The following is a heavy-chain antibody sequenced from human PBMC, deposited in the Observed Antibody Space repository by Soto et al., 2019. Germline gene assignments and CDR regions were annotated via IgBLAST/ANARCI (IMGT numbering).Heavy chain of an antibody. CDR2: IYYGGST. D-gene: IGHD3-22*01. CDR3: ARATYYYDSSGYYGYYFDY. V-gene: IGHV4-59*01. CDR1: GGSISSYY. Sequence: SETLSLTCTASGGSISSYYWSWIRQPPGKGLEWIGYIYYGGSTNYNSSLKSRVTISVDTSKNQLSLKLSSVTAADTAVYYCARATYYYDSSGYYGYYFDYWGQGTLVTVSS. J-gene: IGHJ4*02.